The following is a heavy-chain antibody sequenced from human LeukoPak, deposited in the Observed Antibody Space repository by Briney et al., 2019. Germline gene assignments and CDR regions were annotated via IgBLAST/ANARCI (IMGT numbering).Heavy chain of an antibody. Sequence: PGGSLRLSCAASGFTLSSSWMSWVRQAPGKGLEWVANIKQDGSEKYYVDSVKGRFTISRDNAKNSLYLQMNSLRAEDTAVYYCARDKPVTMVRGVILTNYYYYMDVWGKGTTVTISS. CDR2: IKQDGSEK. J-gene: IGHJ6*03. V-gene: IGHV3-7*01. CDR1: GFTLSSSW. CDR3: ARDKPVTMVRGVILTNYYYYMDV. D-gene: IGHD3-10*01.